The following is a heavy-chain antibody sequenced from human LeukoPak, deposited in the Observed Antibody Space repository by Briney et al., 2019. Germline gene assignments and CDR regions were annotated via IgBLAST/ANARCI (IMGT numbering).Heavy chain of an antibody. CDR2: IYYSGST. CDR3: ARDRGGGSYIAFDI. D-gene: IGHD1-26*01. CDR1: GFTFSSYE. V-gene: IGHV4-59*12. Sequence: GSLRLSCAASGFTFSSYEMNWVRQAPGKGLEWIGNIYYSGSTYYNASLQSRVTISIDTSKNQFSLKLSSVTAADTAVYYCARDRGGGSYIAFDIWGQGTMVAVSS. J-gene: IGHJ3*02.